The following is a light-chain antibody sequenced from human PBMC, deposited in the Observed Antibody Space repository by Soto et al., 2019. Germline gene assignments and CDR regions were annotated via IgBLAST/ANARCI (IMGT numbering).Light chain of an antibody. CDR3: QQYTSLPCT. Sequence: DIDLTHSPSTLSSFPGDRVTFSCGAGQSVRSRLAWYQHKPGTAPNLLIFDASRLENGVPSRFSGSGSGTEFTLTISSLQPEDFATYYCQQYTSLPCTFGEGTKV. CDR2: DAS. V-gene: IGKV1-5*01. CDR1: QSVRSR. J-gene: IGKJ1*01.